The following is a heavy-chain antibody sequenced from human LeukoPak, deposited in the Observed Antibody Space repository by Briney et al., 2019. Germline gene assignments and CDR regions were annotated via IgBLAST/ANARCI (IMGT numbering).Heavy chain of an antibody. J-gene: IGHJ2*01. V-gene: IGHV3-74*01. D-gene: IGHD5-12*01. CDR1: GFTFSSYW. CDR2: INSDGSST. Sequence: PGGSLRLSCAASGFTFSSYWMHWVRQAPGKGLVWVSRINSDGSSTSYADSVKGRFTISRDNAKNTLYLQMNSLRAEDTAVYYCAREGLRAWYFDLWGRGTLVTVSS. CDR3: AREGLRAWYFDL.